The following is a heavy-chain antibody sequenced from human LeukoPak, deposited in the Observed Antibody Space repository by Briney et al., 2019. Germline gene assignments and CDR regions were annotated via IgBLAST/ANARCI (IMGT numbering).Heavy chain of an antibody. CDR1: GGSISSSSYY. Sequence: NPSETLSLTCTVSGGSISSSSYYWGWIRQPPGKGLEWIGSIYYSGSTYYNPSLKSRVTISVDTSKNQFSLKLSSVTAADTAVYYCAGTPLSYYDSTPKSGGLIAFDIWGQGTMVTVSS. V-gene: IGHV4-39*01. CDR3: AGTPLSYYDSTPKSGGLIAFDI. J-gene: IGHJ3*02. CDR2: IYYSGST. D-gene: IGHD3-22*01.